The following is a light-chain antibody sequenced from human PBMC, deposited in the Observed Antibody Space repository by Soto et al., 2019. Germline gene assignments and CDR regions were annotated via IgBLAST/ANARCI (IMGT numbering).Light chain of an antibody. CDR3: QQYNDYPWT. Sequence: DIQMTQSPSSLSASVEDRVIITCRASQSISNHLNWYQQKPGKAPKLLIYDASSLESGAPSRFSGSGSGTEFTLSISSLQPDDFATYYCQQYNDYPWTFGQGTKVEIK. V-gene: IGKV1-5*01. CDR1: QSISNH. CDR2: DAS. J-gene: IGKJ1*01.